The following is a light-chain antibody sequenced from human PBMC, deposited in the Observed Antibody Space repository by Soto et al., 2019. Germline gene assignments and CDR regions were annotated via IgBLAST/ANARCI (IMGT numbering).Light chain of an antibody. J-gene: IGKJ3*01. V-gene: IGKV3-11*01. Sequence: EIVLTQSPATLSLSPGERATLSCRASQSVSSYLAWYQQKPGQAPRLLIYDASNRATGIPARFSGSGSGTDFTLTISSLEPEDFAVYYCQQRSNGGFTFGPGTKVDIK. CDR2: DAS. CDR3: QQRSNGGFT. CDR1: QSVSSY.